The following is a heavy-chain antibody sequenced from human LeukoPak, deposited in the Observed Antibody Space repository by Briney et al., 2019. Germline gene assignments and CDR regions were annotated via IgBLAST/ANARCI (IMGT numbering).Heavy chain of an antibody. CDR3: ALRFSEALAFDY. D-gene: IGHD6-6*01. Sequence: SGPTLVNPTQTLTLTCTFSGFSLSTSGMCVSWIRQPPGKALEWLALIFWNDEKHYSPSLNNRLTITKDTSKNQVVLTMTNMDPVDTATFYCALRFSEALAFDYWGQGTLVAVSS. V-gene: IGHV2-5*08. CDR2: IFWNDEK. J-gene: IGHJ4*02. CDR1: GFSLSTSGMC.